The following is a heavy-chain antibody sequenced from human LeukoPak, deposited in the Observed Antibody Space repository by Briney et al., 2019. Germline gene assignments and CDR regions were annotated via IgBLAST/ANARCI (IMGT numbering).Heavy chain of an antibody. Sequence: PGGSLRFSCAASGFTFSDHYMAWVRQAPGKGLEWVSVIYTGGSTHYADSVKDRFTISRDNSKSTLYLQMNSLTVEDTAVYYCARYHADSVAGFDPWGQGTQVTVSS. CDR3: ARYHADSVAGFDP. V-gene: IGHV3-66*01. D-gene: IGHD4-17*01. CDR1: GFTFSDHY. CDR2: IYTGGST. J-gene: IGHJ5*02.